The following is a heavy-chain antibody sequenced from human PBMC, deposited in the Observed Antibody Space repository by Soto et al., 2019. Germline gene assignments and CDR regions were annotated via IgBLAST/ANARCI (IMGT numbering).Heavy chain of an antibody. V-gene: IGHV3-23*01. Sequence: SLRLSXAXSGFIFANYAMSWCGQSRXXGLXXVSSISGSGADTYYTESVKGRFTISRDNFKNTLYLQMNSLRAEDTAVYYCAKDTGRGGGSVFDYWGQGTLVTVSS. CDR3: AKDTGRGGGSVFDY. CDR2: ISGSGADT. J-gene: IGHJ4*02. CDR1: GFIFANYA. D-gene: IGHD2-15*01.